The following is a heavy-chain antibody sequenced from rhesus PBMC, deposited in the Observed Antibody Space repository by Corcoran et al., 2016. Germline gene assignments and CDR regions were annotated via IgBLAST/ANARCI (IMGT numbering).Heavy chain of an antibody. Sequence: QEQLVQSGAEVKKPGASVKVSCKPSGYIFTSYVIYWLRQVSGQGFEWVGGIHPGYGSTTYAEMFECIVTITADSSTTWFYMELSSMKSEDMAVYYCAAALNCSSIYCSAGGPNRFDVWGPGVLVTVSS. CDR1: GYIFTSYV. V-gene: IGHV1-70*01. CDR2: IHPGYGST. D-gene: IGHD2-27*01. CDR3: AAALNCSSIYCSAGGPNRFDV. J-gene: IGHJ5-1*01.